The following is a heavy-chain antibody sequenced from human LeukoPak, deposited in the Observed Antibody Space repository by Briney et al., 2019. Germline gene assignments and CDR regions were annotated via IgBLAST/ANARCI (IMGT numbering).Heavy chain of an antibody. CDR3: ARGQYSSSWLD. CDR2: IYYSGST. V-gene: IGHV4-59*01. Sequence: SETLSLTCTVSGGSISSYYWSWIRQPPGKGLEWIGYIYYSGSTNYNPSLKSRVTISVDTSKNQFSLKLSSVTAADTAVYYCARGQYSSSWLDWGQGTLVTVSS. J-gene: IGHJ4*02. CDR1: GGSISSYY. D-gene: IGHD6-13*01.